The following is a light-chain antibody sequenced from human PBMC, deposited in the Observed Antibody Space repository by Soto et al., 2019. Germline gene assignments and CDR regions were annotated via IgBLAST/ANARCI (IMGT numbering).Light chain of an antibody. V-gene: IGKV3D-15*01. CDR3: QQYNNWPPWT. CDR2: GES. Sequence: EIVMTQSPATLSVSPGERATLSCRASQSISSNLAWYQQKPGQAPRLLIYGESTRATGIPARFSGSGSGTEFTLTISSLQSEDFAVYYSQQYNNWPPWTFGQGTKVEIK. CDR1: QSISSN. J-gene: IGKJ1*01.